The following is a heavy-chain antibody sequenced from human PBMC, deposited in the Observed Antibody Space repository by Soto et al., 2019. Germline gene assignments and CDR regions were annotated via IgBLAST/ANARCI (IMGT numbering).Heavy chain of an antibody. J-gene: IGHJ5*01. CDR1: GFIFRSYG. CDR2: RWYDGVNK. V-gene: IGHV3-33*01. Sequence: GGPLRLSCAASGFIFRSYGMHWVRQAPGKGLEWVAFRWYDGVNKYYAVSVKGRFTISRDNSKNTLYLQMNSLRAEDTAVYHCAGEVGSRLLWFGNADSWGQGTLGTVS. CDR3: AGEVGSRLLWFGNADS. D-gene: IGHD3-10*01.